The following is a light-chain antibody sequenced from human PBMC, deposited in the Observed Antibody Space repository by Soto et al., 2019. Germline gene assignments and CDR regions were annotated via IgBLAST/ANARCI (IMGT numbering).Light chain of an antibody. CDR2: DVN. CDR1: SSDVGAYTY. CDR3: CSYAGSYTDV. V-gene: IGLV2-11*01. Sequence: QSVLTQPRSVSGSPGQSVTISCTGTSSDVGAYTYVSWYQQHPGKAPKLMIYDVNKRPSGIPDRFSGFKSGNTASLTISGLQAEDEADYYCCSYAGSYTDVFGAGTKLTVL. J-gene: IGLJ1*01.